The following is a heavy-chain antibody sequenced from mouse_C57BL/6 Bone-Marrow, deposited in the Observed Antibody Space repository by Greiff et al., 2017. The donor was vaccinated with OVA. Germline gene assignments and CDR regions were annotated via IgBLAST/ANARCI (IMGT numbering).Heavy chain of an antibody. CDR3: TRDGYEVWFAY. CDR1: GFTFSSSA. V-gene: IGHV5-9-1*02. D-gene: IGHD2-2*01. Sequence: EVMLVESGEGLVKPGGSLKLSCAASGFTFSSSAMSWVRQTPEKRLEWVAYISSGGDYIYYADTVKGRFTISRDNARNTLYLQMSSLKSEDTAMYYCTRDGYEVWFAYWGQGTLVTVSA. CDR2: ISSGGDYI. J-gene: IGHJ3*01.